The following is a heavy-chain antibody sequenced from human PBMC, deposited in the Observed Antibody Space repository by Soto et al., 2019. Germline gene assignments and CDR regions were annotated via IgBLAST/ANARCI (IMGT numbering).Heavy chain of an antibody. D-gene: IGHD6-6*01. Sequence: PGESLKISCKGSGYSFTSYWIGWVRQMPGKGLEWMGIIYPGDSDTRYSPSFQGQVTISADKSISTAYLQWSGLKASDTAMYYCARRSSSSSHYYYYYYYMDVWGKGTTVTVSS. CDR1: GYSFTSYW. J-gene: IGHJ6*03. CDR2: IYPGDSDT. CDR3: ARRSSSSSHYYYYYYYMDV. V-gene: IGHV5-51*01.